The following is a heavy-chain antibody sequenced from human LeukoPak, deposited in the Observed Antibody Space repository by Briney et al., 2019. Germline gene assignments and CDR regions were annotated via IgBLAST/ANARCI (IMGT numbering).Heavy chain of an antibody. CDR2: IYTSGST. CDR1: GGSISSDY. J-gene: IGHJ6*02. CDR3: ARVGLGYCSSTSCDSATYYYYGMDV. Sequence: SETLSLTCTVSGGSISSDYWSWIRQPAGKGLEWIGRIYTSGSTNYNPSLKSRVNMSVDTSKNQFSLKLSSVTAADTAVYYCARVGLGYCSSTSCDSATYYYYGMDVWGQGTTVTVSS. D-gene: IGHD2-2*01. V-gene: IGHV4-4*07.